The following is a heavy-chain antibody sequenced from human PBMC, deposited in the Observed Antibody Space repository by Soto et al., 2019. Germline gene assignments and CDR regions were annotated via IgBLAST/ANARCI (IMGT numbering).Heavy chain of an antibody. CDR2: ISSSGSTI. CDR1: GFTFSSYE. V-gene: IGHV3-48*03. Sequence: QTVGSLRLSCAASGFTFSSYEMNWVRQAPGKGLEWVSYISSSGSTIYYADSVKGRLTISRDNAKNSLYLQMNSLRAEDTAVYYCASGMCSSTSCHPWGYYGMDVWGQGTTVTVSS. CDR3: ASGMCSSTSCHPWGYYGMDV. D-gene: IGHD2-2*01. J-gene: IGHJ6*02.